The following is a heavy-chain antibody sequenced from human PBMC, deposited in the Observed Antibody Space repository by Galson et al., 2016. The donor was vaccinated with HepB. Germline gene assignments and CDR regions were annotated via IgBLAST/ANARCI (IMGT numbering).Heavy chain of an antibody. D-gene: IGHD3-10*01. CDR1: GGTFSSYI. J-gene: IGHJ4*01. CDR2: INCSGGST. Sequence: SVKVSCKASGGTFSSYIINWVRQAPGQGLEWMGIINCSGGSTSYAQKFQGRITFSRDTSTNIVYMELNSLSSDDTAVYYCARGGGRWVGVDYWGQGTLVTVSS. CDR3: ARGGGRWVGVDY. V-gene: IGHV1-46*03.